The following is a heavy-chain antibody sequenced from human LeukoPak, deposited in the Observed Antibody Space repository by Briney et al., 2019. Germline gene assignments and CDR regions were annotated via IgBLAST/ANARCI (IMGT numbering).Heavy chain of an antibody. J-gene: IGHJ5*02. CDR2: IYYSGST. CDR1: GGSISSSSYY. Sequence: SETLSLTCTVSGGSISSSSYYWGWIRQPPGKGLEWIGSIYYSGSTYYNPSLKSRVTISVDTSKNQFSLKLSSVTAADTAVYYCARQTYYDILTGYYTVLFSFDPWGQGTLVTVSS. D-gene: IGHD3-9*01. CDR3: ARQTYYDILTGYYTVLFSFDP. V-gene: IGHV4-39*01.